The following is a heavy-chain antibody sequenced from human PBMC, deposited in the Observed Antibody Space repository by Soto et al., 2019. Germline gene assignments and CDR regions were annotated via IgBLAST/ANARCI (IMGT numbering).Heavy chain of an antibody. CDR3: ARNHGNYYGSGSYPPDWFDP. V-gene: IGHV2-26*01. CDR2: IFSNDET. Sequence: QVTLKESGPVLVKPTEPLTLTCTVSGFSLSIARMGVSWIRPPPGKALERLEDIFSNDETSYSTSLKNRLTISKDTSKSLVVLFMTNQDPVDSATKYCARNHGNYYGSGSYPPDWFDPWGQGTQVTVSS. D-gene: IGHD3-10*01. J-gene: IGHJ5*02. CDR1: GFSLSIARMG.